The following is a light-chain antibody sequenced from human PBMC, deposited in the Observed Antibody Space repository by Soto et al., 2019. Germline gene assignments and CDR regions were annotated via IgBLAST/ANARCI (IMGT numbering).Light chain of an antibody. CDR2: ANN. V-gene: IGLV1-44*01. Sequence: QLVLTQPPSASGTPGQRVSISCSGSGSSIGTNTVNWYRQLPGTAPNLLIYANNQRPSGVPDRFSGSKSGTSASLAISGLQSEDEAEYYCAAWDGSLNNVLFGGGTQLTVL. J-gene: IGLJ2*01. CDR1: GSSIGTNT. CDR3: AAWDGSLNNVL.